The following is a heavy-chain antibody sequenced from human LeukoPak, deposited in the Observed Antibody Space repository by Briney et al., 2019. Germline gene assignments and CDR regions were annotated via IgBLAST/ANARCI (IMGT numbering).Heavy chain of an antibody. CDR3: ARERPVVPAAMVLVGWFDP. CDR1: GFTFSSYS. Sequence: GGSLRLSCAASGFTFSSYSMNWVRQAPGKGLEWVSCISSSSSTIYYADSVKGRFTISRDNAKNSLYLQMNSLRAEDTAVYYCARERPVVPAAMVLVGWFDPWGQGTLVTVSS. D-gene: IGHD2-2*01. V-gene: IGHV3-48*04. J-gene: IGHJ5*02. CDR2: ISSSSSTI.